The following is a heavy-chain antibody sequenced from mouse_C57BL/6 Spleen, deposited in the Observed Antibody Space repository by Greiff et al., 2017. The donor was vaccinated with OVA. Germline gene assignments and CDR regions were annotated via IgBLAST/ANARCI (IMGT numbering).Heavy chain of an antibody. V-gene: IGHV1-18*01. CDR2: INPNNGGT. J-gene: IGHJ1*03. CDR3: ARSSYGPYWYFDV. CDR1: GYTFTDYN. D-gene: IGHD1-1*01. Sequence: EVQLVESGPELVKPGASVKIPCKASGYTFTDYNMDWVKQSHGKSLEWIGDINPNNGGTIYNQKFKGKATLTVDKSSSTAYMELRSLTSEDTAVYYCARSSYGPYWYFDVWGTGTTVTVSS.